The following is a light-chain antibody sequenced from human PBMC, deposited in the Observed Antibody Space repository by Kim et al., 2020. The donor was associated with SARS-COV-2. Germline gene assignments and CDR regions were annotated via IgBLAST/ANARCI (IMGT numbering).Light chain of an antibody. Sequence: HRVTISCYGSSPHSGSNYVNWYQQLPGTAPKLLIYRNNQRPSGVPDRFSGSKSGTSASLAISGLRSEDEADYYCAAWDDSLSGPVFDGGTQLTVL. V-gene: IGLV1-47*01. CDR2: RNN. J-gene: IGLJ3*02. CDR1: SPHSGSNY. CDR3: AAWDDSLSGPV.